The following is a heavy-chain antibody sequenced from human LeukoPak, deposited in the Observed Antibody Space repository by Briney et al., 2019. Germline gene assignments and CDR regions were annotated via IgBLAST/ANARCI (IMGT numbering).Heavy chain of an antibody. D-gene: IGHD3-22*01. CDR3: AREYYYDSSGFNWFDP. CDR2: IIPILGIA. CDR1: GGTFSSYA. J-gene: IGHJ5*02. Sequence: SVKVSCKASGGTFSSYAISWVRQAPGQGLEWMGRIIPILGIANYAQKFQGRVTMTRDTSTSTVYMELSSLRSEDTAVYYCAREYYYDSSGFNWFDPWGQGTLVTVSS. V-gene: IGHV1-69*04.